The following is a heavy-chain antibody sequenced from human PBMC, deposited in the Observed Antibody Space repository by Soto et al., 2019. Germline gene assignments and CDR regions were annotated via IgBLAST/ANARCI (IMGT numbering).Heavy chain of an antibody. J-gene: IGHJ6*02. CDR2: IYYSGST. CDR3: ARGDPLLWFGEKVYYGMDV. Sequence: SETLSLTCAVSGGSISSGGYYWGWIRQPPGKGLEWIGYIYYSGSTNYNPSLKSRVTISVDTSKNQFSLKLSSVTAADTAVYYCARGDPLLWFGEKVYYGMDVWGQGTTVTVS. V-gene: IGHV4-61*08. D-gene: IGHD3-10*01. CDR1: GGSISSGGYY.